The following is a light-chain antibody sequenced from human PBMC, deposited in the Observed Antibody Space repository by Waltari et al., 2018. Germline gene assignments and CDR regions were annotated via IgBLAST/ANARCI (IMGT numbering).Light chain of an antibody. Sequence: DIQMTQSPSSLSASVGDRVTITCRASQSISSYLNCYQQKPGKAPKLLIYAASSLQRGVPSRFSGSGSGKDFTLTISSLQPEDFATYYCQQSYSTPYTFGQGTKLEIK. J-gene: IGKJ2*01. CDR3: QQSYSTPYT. V-gene: IGKV1-39*01. CDR2: AAS. CDR1: QSISSY.